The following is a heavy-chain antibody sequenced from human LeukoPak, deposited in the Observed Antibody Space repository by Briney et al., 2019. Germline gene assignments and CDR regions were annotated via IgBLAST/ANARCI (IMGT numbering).Heavy chain of an antibody. CDR3: TRDSGSSVFDY. Sequence: GRSLRLSCTASGFTFGDYAMSWFRQAPGKGLEWVGFIRSRAYGGTTEYAASVKGRFTISRDDSKSIAYLQMNSLKTEDTAVYYCTRDSGSSVFDYWGQGTLVTVSS. V-gene: IGHV3-49*03. CDR1: GFTFGDYA. J-gene: IGHJ4*02. D-gene: IGHD6-6*01. CDR2: IRSRAYGGTT.